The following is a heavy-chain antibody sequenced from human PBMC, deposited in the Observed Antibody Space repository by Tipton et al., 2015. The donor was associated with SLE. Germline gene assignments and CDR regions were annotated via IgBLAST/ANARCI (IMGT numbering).Heavy chain of an antibody. CDR3: ARAKSWLPLDF. V-gene: IGHV4-61*02. J-gene: IGHJ4*02. Sequence: TLSLTCTVSGDSISSGDNYWTWIRRPAGKGLEWIGRISSTGITNYNPSLKSRVTISVDASKNQFSLKLNSVTAADTAVYYCARAKSWLPLDFWGLGTLVAVSS. CDR2: ISSTGIT. D-gene: IGHD5-24*01. CDR1: GDSISSGDNY.